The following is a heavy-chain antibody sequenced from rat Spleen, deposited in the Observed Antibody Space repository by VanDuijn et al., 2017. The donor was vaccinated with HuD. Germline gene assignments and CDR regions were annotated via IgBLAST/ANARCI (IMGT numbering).Heavy chain of an antibody. CDR2: VNKDGSTI. Sequence: EVQLVESDGGLVQPGRSLKLSCVVSGFTSSDYDMTWVRQAPTKGLEWIGEVNKDGSTIKYTPSLKDKFTISRDNAQNTVYLQMDSLRSEDTATYYCTTGGITMMVIPFAYWGQGTLVTVSS. CDR1: GFTSSDYD. J-gene: IGHJ3*01. V-gene: IGHV4-2*01. CDR3: TTGGITMMVIPFAY. D-gene: IGHD1-12*03.